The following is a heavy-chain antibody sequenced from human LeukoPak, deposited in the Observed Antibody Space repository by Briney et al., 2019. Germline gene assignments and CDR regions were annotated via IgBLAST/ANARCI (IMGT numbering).Heavy chain of an antibody. D-gene: IGHD3-10*01. CDR2: IYSDDRT. J-gene: IGHJ5*02. CDR1: GFTVSRYS. Sequence: GGSLRLSCAASGFTVSRYSISWVRQAPGKGLEWVSAIYSDDRTYYADSVKGRVTISRDNSRNTVYLQMNSLRAEDTAVYYCARDASGSNNNWFDPWGRGTLVTVSS. V-gene: IGHV3-66*01. CDR3: ARDASGSNNNWFDP.